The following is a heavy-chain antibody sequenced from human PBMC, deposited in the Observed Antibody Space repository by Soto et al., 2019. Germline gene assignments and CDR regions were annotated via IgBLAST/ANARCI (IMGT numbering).Heavy chain of an antibody. J-gene: IGHJ6*02. CDR2: IIPIFGTA. CDR1: GGTFSSSA. D-gene: IGHD2-2*01. CDR3: ARSGGNYCSSTSCYYYYYGMDV. V-gene: IGHV1-69*13. Sequence: GASVKVSCKASGGTFSSSAISWVRQAPGQGLEWMGGIIPIFGTANYAQKFQGRVTITADESTSTAYMDLSRLRSEDTAVYYCARSGGNYCSSTSCYYYYYGMDVWGQGTTVTVSS.